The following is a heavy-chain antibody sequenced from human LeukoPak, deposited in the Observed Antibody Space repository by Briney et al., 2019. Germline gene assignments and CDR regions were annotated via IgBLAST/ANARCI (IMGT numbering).Heavy chain of an antibody. CDR3: ARHPFSSPFDY. V-gene: IGHV4-59*08. Sequence: SETLSLTCTVSGGSVSSDYWSWIRQPPGEGLEWIGYIYHTGNSDYNPSLKSRATISLDTSKNQFSLKLTSVTAADTAVYLCARHPFSSPFDYWGQGTLVTVSS. J-gene: IGHJ4*02. D-gene: IGHD2/OR15-2a*01. CDR1: GGSVSSDY. CDR2: IYHTGNS.